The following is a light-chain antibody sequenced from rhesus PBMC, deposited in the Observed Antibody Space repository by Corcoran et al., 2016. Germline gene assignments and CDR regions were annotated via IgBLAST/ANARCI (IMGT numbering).Light chain of an antibody. CDR1: QSVGST. J-gene: IGKJ1*01. V-gene: IGKV3-42*02. Sequence: ETVMMQSPATLSLSPGERATLSCRASQSVGSTLAWYQQKPGQAPRLLIYCASSRATGIPDRFSGSGSGTEFTLTISSLEPEDVGVYYCQKYNDWPWTFGQGTKVEIK. CDR3: QKYNDWPWT. CDR2: CAS.